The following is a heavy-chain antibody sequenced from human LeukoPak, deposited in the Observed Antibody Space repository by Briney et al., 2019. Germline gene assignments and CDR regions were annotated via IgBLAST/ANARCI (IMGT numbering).Heavy chain of an antibody. D-gene: IGHD2-15*01. CDR1: GDTFEDYD. J-gene: IGHJ4*02. V-gene: IGHV1-2*02. CDR3: ARVPRQLLPYFDY. CDR2: FNPISGGT. Sequence: GASVKVSWKASGDTFEDYDMHWVRQAPGQGLEWMGWFNPISGGTAYARKFQGRVTMTWDTSISTVYMELIRLTSDDTALFYCARVPRQLLPYFDYWGQGTLVTVSS.